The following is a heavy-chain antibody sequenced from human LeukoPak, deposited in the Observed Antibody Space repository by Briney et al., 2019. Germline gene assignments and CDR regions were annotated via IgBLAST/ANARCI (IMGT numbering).Heavy chain of an antibody. CDR1: GFTFSTYG. J-gene: IGHJ4*02. Sequence: TGGSLRLSCTASGFTFSTYGINWVRQAPGKGLEWVSYISSRSTTINYADSVKGRFTISRDDAKSSLYLQMNSLRVEDTAVYYCARGGAARPDYWGQGTLVTVSS. D-gene: IGHD6-6*01. V-gene: IGHV3-48*01. CDR2: ISSRSTTI. CDR3: ARGGAARPDY.